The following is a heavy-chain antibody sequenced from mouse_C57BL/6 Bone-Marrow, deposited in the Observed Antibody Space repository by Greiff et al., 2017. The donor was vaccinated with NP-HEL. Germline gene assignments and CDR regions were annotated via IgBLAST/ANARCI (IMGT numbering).Heavy chain of an antibody. CDR2: IYPGSGST. Sequence: QVQLQQPGAELVKPGASVKMSCKASGYTFTSYWITWVKQRPGQGLEWIGDIYPGSGSTNYNEKFKSKATLTVDTSSSTAYRRLSRLTSEDSAVYYCARAGGNYCTSRDYWGQGTTLTVSS. V-gene: IGHV1-55*01. D-gene: IGHD2-1*01. J-gene: IGHJ2*01. CDR3: ARAGGNYCTSRDY. CDR1: GYTFTSYW.